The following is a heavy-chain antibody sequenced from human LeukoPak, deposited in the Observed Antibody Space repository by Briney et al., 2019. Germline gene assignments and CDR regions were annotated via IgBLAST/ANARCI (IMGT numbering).Heavy chain of an antibody. Sequence: SVKVSCKASGFTFTSSAVQWVRQTRGQRLEWIGWIVVGSGNTNYAQKFQERVTITRDMSTSTAYMELSSLRSEDTAVYYCAADLPYSNYGPLDYWGQGTLVTVSS. J-gene: IGHJ4*02. CDR1: GFTFTSSA. D-gene: IGHD4-11*01. CDR3: AADLPYSNYGPLDY. V-gene: IGHV1-58*01. CDR2: IVVGSGNT.